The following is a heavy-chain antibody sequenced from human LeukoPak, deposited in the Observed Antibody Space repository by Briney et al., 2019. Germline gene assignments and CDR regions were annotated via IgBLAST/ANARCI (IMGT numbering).Heavy chain of an antibody. CDR1: GGSISSGGYY. Sequence: PSQTLSLTCTVSGGSISSGGYYWRWIRQHPGKGLEWIGYIYYSGSTYYNPSLKSRVTISVDTSKNQFSLKLSSVTAADTAVYYCAREHRVGGSGSYGVDYWGQGTLVTVSS. J-gene: IGHJ4*02. V-gene: IGHV4-31*03. D-gene: IGHD3-10*01. CDR2: IYYSGST. CDR3: AREHRVGGSGSYGVDY.